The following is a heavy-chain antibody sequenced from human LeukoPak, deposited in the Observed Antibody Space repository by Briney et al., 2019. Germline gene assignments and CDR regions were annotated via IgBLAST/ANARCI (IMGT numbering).Heavy chain of an antibody. CDR2: IRSSVSTI. Sequence: PGGSLRLSCAASGFTFSDYYMCWIRQAPGKGLEWVSYIRSSVSTIYYADSVKGRFTISRDNAKNSLYLQMNSLRAEDTAVYYCARDGGLGTPFGSWFDPWGQGTLVTVSS. D-gene: IGHD3/OR15-3a*01. CDR1: GFTFSDYY. V-gene: IGHV3-11*01. J-gene: IGHJ5*02. CDR3: ARDGGLGTPFGSWFDP.